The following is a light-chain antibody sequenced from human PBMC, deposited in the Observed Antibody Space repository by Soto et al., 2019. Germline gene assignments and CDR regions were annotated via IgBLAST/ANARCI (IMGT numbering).Light chain of an antibody. CDR1: SSNIGKNT. V-gene: IGLV1-44*01. CDR2: TNN. CDR3: ATWDDSLNGPV. J-gene: IGLJ2*01. Sequence: VLTQPPSASGTPGQRVTISCSGSSSNIGKNTVNWYQQLPGTPPKLLIRTNNQRPSGVPDRFSGSKSGNSASLAISGLQSEDEADYSCATWDDSLNGPVFGGGTKVTVL.